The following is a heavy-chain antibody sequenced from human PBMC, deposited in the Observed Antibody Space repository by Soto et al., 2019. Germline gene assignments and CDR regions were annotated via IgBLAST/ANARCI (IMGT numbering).Heavy chain of an antibody. J-gene: IGHJ6*02. V-gene: IGHV1-69*08. CDR2: IIPILGIA. CDR3: ARDPYPRSLWYYGMDV. CDR1: GATFSSYT. Sequence: QVQLVQSGAEVKKPGSSVKVSCKASGATFSSYTISWVRQAPGQGLEWMGRIIPILGIANYAQKFQGRVTITADKSTSTAYMELSSLRSEDTAVYYCARDPYPRSLWYYGMDVWGQGTTVTVSS. D-gene: IGHD3-10*01.